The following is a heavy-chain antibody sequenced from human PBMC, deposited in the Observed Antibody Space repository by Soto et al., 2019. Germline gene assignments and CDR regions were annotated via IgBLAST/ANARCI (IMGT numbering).Heavy chain of an antibody. V-gene: IGHV4-61*01. CDR3: AIDSAARRDGYDSSGYYYVFDY. CDR1: GGSVSSGSYY. J-gene: IGHJ4*02. CDR2: IYYSGST. Sequence: SETLSLTCTVSGGSVSSGSYYWSWIRQPPGKGLEWIGYIYYSGSTNYNPSLKSRVTISVDTSKNQFSLKLSSVTAADTAVYYCAIDSAARRDGYDSSGYYYVFDYWGQGTLVTVSS. D-gene: IGHD3-22*01.